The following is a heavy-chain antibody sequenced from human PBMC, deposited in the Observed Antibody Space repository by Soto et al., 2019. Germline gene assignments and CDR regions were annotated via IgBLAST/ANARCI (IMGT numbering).Heavy chain of an antibody. V-gene: IGHV3-33*01. CDR2: IWYDGSNK. D-gene: IGHD7-27*01. CDR3: AISSLQRHRYRSTWGGDLDV. CDR1: GFTFRGYG. J-gene: IGHJ6*04. Sequence: GRPLRLPCTASGFTFRGYGMHWVRQDPGKGLEWVAVIWYDGSNKYYADSVKGRFTISRDNSKNTLYLQMNSLRAEDTAVYYCAISSLQRHRYRSTWGGDLDVWGKGTTVTVSS.